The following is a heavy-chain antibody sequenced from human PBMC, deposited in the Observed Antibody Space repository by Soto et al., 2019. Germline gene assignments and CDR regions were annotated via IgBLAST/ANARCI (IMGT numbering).Heavy chain of an antibody. J-gene: IGHJ5*02. V-gene: IGHV3-11*01. CDR3: ARDWGLGYCSGDSCYSNWFDP. Sequence: QVQLVESGGGLVKPGGSLRLSCAASGFTFSDYYMSWIRQAPGKGLEWVSYISSSGSTIYYADSVKGRFTISRDNAKNSLYLQLNSLRAEDTAVYYCARDWGLGYCSGDSCYSNWFDPWGQGTLVTVSS. D-gene: IGHD2-15*01. CDR1: GFTFSDYY. CDR2: ISSSGSTI.